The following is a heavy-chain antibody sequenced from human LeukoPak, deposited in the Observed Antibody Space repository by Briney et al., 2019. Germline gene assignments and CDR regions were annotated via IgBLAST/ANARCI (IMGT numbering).Heavy chain of an antibody. D-gene: IGHD3-22*01. CDR2: IYYSGST. CDR3: VRVRSSGYLYYFDY. V-gene: IGHV4-39*07. J-gene: IGHJ4*01. Sequence: AETLSLTCTVSGVSLSSSTYYGGWLRQTPGKGLEWIVSIYYSGSTYYNPSLKSRVTISVDTSKNQFSLKLNSVTAADTAVYYCVRVRSSGYLYYFDYWGHGNLVTVSS. CDR1: GVSLSSSTYY.